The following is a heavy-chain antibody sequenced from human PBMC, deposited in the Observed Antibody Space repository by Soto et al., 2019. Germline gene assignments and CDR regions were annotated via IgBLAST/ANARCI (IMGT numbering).Heavy chain of an antibody. D-gene: IGHD3-10*01. J-gene: IGHJ4*02. CDR3: AREGWFGDYFDY. Sequence: KTSETLSLTCAVYGGSFSGYYWSWIRQPPGKGLEWIGEINHSGSTNYNPSLKSRVTISVDTSKNQFSLKLSPVTAADTAVYYCAREGWFGDYFDYWGQGTLVTVSS. CDR2: INHSGST. CDR1: GGSFSGYY. V-gene: IGHV4-34*01.